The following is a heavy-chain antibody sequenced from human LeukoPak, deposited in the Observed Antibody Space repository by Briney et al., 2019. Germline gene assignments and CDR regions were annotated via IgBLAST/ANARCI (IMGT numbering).Heavy chain of an antibody. D-gene: IGHD3-10*01. CDR2: INYDGTTT. CDR1: GFTFNNYW. Sequence: GGSLRLSCAASGFTFNNYWMHLVRQAPGKGLVWVSRINYDGTTTTYADSVKGRFTISRDNAKNTLYLQMNSLRAEDTAVYYCARVTHYFASGSLAIYYFDYWGQGTLVTVSS. CDR3: ARVTHYFASGSLAIYYFDY. J-gene: IGHJ4*02. V-gene: IGHV3-74*01.